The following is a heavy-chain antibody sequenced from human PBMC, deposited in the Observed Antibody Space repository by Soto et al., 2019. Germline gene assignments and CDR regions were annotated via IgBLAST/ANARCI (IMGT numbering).Heavy chain of an antibody. Sequence: QLQLQESGPGLVRPSQTLSLTCRVSGVSISSNLDYWSWIRQHPEKGLEWIGYINHSGTTYYNPSLKSRLTMSVDTSENQFSLRLSSVTAADTAIYYCVRGPSYYFDTTGYYFFDSWGQGTRVRVSS. CDR2: INHSGTT. D-gene: IGHD3-22*01. J-gene: IGHJ4*02. V-gene: IGHV4-31*03. CDR3: VRGPSYYFDTTGYYFFDS. CDR1: GVSISSNLDY.